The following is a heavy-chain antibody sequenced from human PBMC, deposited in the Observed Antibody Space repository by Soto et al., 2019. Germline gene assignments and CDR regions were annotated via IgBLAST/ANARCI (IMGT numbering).Heavy chain of an antibody. J-gene: IGHJ3*01. CDR3: VRGVHLRAADAFDV. Sequence: GESLKISCKGYGYSFTRYGIGWVRQMPGKGLEWMGIIYAGDSETRYSPSFQGHVTISVDKSTTTAYLQWSSLKASDTAMYYCVRGVHLRAADAFDVWGQGTMVTVAS. D-gene: IGHD1-1*01. V-gene: IGHV5-51*01. CDR2: IYAGDSET. CDR1: GYSFTRYG.